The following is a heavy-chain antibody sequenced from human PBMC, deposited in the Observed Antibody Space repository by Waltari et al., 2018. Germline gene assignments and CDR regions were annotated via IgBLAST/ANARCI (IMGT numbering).Heavy chain of an antibody. CDR2: IYTSGST. V-gene: IGHV4-38-2*01. CDR1: GYSISSGYY. Sequence: QVQLQESGPGLVKPSETLSLTCAVSGYSISSGYYWGWIRQPPGTGLAGIGGIYTSGSTSYNPSLKSRVTISVDTSKNQFSLKLSSVTAADTAVYYCATQSSTVTKIRGGAFDIWGQGTMVTVSS. CDR3: ATQSSTVTKIRGGAFDI. D-gene: IGHD4-17*01. J-gene: IGHJ3*02.